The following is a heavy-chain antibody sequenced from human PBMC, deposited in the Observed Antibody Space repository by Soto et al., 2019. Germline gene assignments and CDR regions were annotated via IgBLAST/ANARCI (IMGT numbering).Heavy chain of an antibody. J-gene: IGHJ4*02. V-gene: IGHV3-7*01. CDR1: GFTFSSYW. CDR2: IKQDGSEK. CDR3: ARDSIAVAGTLNY. D-gene: IGHD6-19*01. Sequence: GGSLRLSCAASGFTFSSYWMSWVRQAPGKGLEWVANIKQDGSEKYYVDSVKGRFTISRDNAKNSLYLQMDSLRAEDTAVYYCARDSIAVAGTLNYWGQGTLVTVSS.